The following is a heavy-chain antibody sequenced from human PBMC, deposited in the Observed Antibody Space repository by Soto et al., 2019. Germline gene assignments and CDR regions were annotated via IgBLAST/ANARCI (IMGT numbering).Heavy chain of an antibody. CDR1: GFTFSSYA. CDR2: ISYDGSNK. J-gene: IGHJ3*02. V-gene: IGHV3-30-3*01. CDR3: ARSDQPYGAFDI. D-gene: IGHD2-2*01. Sequence: QVQLVESGGGVVQPGRSLRLSCAASGFTFSSYAMHWVRQAPGKGLEWVAVISYDGSNKYYADSVKGRFTISRDNSKNTLYLQMNSLRAEDTAVYYCARSDQPYGAFDIWGQGTMVTVSS.